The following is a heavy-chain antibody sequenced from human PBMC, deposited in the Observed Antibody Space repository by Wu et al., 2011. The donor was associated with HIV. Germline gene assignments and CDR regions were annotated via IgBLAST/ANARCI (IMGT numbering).Heavy chain of an antibody. D-gene: IGHD5-24*01. V-gene: IGHV1-69*14. Sequence: QVQLVQSGAEVKKPGSSVKVSCKASGGTFRYAINWVRQAPGQGLEWMGGINPNSGGTNYAQKFQGRVTITADKSTSTAYMELSSLRSEDTAVYYCALTKGGMATTEEFDPWGQGTLVTVS. CDR1: GGTFRYA. J-gene: IGHJ5*02. CDR3: ALTKGGMATTEEFDP. CDR2: INPNSGGT.